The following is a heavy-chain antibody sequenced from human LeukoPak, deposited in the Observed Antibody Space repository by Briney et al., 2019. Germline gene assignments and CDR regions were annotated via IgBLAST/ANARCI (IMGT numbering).Heavy chain of an antibody. J-gene: IGHJ3*02. Sequence: GASVKVSCKASGYTFTGYYMHWVRQAPGQGLEWMGWINPNSGGTNYAQKFQGWVTMTRDTSISTAYMELSSLRSEDTAVYYCARDLRGGYGGNSDAFDIWGQGTMVTVSS. CDR2: INPNSGGT. D-gene: IGHD4-23*01. CDR1: GYTFTGYY. V-gene: IGHV1-2*04. CDR3: ARDLRGGYGGNSDAFDI.